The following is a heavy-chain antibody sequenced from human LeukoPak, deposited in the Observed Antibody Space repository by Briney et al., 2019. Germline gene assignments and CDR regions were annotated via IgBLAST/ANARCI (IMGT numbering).Heavy chain of an antibody. J-gene: IGHJ5*02. Sequence: SETLSLTCTVSGGSISSSSYYWGWIRQPPGKGLEWIGSIYYSGSTYYNPSLKSRVTISVDTSKNQFSLKLSSVTAADTAVYYCARDSSRRQWPNWFDPWGQGTLVTVSS. V-gene: IGHV4-39*07. CDR2: IYYSGST. CDR1: GGSISSSSYY. D-gene: IGHD6-19*01. CDR3: ARDSSRRQWPNWFDP.